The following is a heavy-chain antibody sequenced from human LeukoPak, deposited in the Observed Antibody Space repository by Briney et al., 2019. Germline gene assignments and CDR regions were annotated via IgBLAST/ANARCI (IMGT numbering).Heavy chain of an antibody. CDR2: IDYSGGSS. Sequence: SGGSLRLSCTVSGFTLSSYEMSWIRQAPGKGLEWVSSIDYSGGSSYYADSVKGRFTISREDSKNTLYLQLNSLRAEGTALYYCATNSGWYGVSWGQGTLVTVSS. J-gene: IGHJ4*02. D-gene: IGHD6-19*01. CDR3: ATNSGWYGVS. V-gene: IGHV3-23*01. CDR1: GFTLSSYE.